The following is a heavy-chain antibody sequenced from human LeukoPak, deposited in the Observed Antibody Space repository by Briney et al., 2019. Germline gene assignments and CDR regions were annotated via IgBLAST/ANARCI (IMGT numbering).Heavy chain of an antibody. CDR2: IYTSGST. D-gene: IGHD6-19*01. J-gene: IGHJ4*02. V-gene: IGHV4-4*07. Sequence: SETLSLTCTVSGGSINNYYWSWIRQPAGKGLEWVGRIYTSGSTTYNPSLKSRVSTSVDTSKNQFSLKLSSVTAADTAVYYCASAPSSSAWWYFDYWGQGTLVTVSS. CDR3: ASAPSSSAWWYFDY. CDR1: GGSINNYY.